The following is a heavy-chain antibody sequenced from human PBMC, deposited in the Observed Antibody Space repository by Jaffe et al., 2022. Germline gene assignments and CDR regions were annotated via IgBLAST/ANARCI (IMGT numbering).Heavy chain of an antibody. V-gene: IGHV1-69-2*01. Sequence: EVQLVQSGAEVKKPGATVKISCKVSGYTFTDYYMHWVQQAPGKGLEWMGLVDPEDGETIYAEKFQGRVTITADTSTDTAYMELSSLRSEDTAVYYCATRDSRMVRGVITSYYYYYMDVWGKGTTVTVSS. D-gene: IGHD3-10*01. CDR1: GYTFTDYY. CDR3: ATRDSRMVRGVITSYYYYYMDV. CDR2: VDPEDGET. J-gene: IGHJ6*03.